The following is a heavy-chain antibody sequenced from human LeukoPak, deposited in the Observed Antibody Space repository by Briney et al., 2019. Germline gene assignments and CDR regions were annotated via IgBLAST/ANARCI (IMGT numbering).Heavy chain of an antibody. J-gene: IGHJ6*04. Sequence: GGSLRLSCEASGFTFSTFAMIWVRQAPGKGLEWVAVISYDGSNKYYADSVKGRFTISRDNSKNSLYLQMNSLRAEDTAVYYCAELGITMIGGVWGKGTTVTISS. D-gene: IGHD3-10*02. CDR3: AELGITMIGGV. CDR2: ISYDGSNK. V-gene: IGHV3-30*04. CDR1: GFTFSTFA.